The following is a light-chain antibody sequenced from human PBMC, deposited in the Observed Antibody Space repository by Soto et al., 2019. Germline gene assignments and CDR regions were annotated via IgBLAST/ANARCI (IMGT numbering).Light chain of an antibody. CDR3: QQYSSTPLT. Sequence: DIVMTQSPDSLAVSLGERATINCKSSQSVLYSSNNKNCLAWYQQKPRQPPKLLIYWASSRESGVPDRFSGSGSGTDFTLTIRTLQAEDVAVYYCQQYSSTPLTFGGGTKVEIK. J-gene: IGKJ4*01. CDR1: QSVLYSSNNKNC. V-gene: IGKV4-1*01. CDR2: WAS.